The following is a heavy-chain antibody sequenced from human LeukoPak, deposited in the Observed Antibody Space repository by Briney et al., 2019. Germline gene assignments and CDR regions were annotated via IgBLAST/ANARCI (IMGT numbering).Heavy chain of an antibody. V-gene: IGHV1-69*06. CDR1: GGTFSSYA. J-gene: IGHJ3*02. D-gene: IGHD1-1*01. Sequence: ASVNLSCKASGGTFSSYAISWVRQAPGQGLEWLGGIIPIFGTANYAQKFQGRVTITADKSTSTAYMELSSLRSEDTAVYYCAEAERNGHHDAFDIWGQGTMVTVSS. CDR3: AEAERNGHHDAFDI. CDR2: IIPIFGTA.